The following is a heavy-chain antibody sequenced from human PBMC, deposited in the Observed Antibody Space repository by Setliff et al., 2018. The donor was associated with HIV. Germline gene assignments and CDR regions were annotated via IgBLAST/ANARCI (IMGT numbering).Heavy chain of an antibody. J-gene: IGHJ4*02. CDR2: ITYSGSA. CDR3: VRDDYGYNGKGFDY. V-gene: IGHV4-30-4*08. Sequence: SETLSLTCDVSSHSINSDYYWNWIRQPPGKGLEWIGYITYSGSAYYNPSLKSRVTISIDTSNNQIPLRLSSVTAADTAMYYCVRDDYGYNGKGFDYWGPGTLVTVSS. D-gene: IGHD4-17*01. CDR1: SHSINSDYY.